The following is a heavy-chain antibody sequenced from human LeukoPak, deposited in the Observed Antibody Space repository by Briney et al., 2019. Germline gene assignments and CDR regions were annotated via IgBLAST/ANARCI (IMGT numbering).Heavy chain of an antibody. V-gene: IGHV3-11*01. CDR1: GFTFSDYY. D-gene: IGHD6-13*01. Sequence: PGGSLRLSCAASGFTFSDYYMSWIRQAPGKGLEWVSFISSSGSRTIYQADSVKGRFTISRDNAKNSLYLQMNSLRAEDTAVYYCARTHIASNWFDPWGQGTLVTDSS. CDR3: ARTHIASNWFDP. J-gene: IGHJ5*02. CDR2: ISSSGSRTI.